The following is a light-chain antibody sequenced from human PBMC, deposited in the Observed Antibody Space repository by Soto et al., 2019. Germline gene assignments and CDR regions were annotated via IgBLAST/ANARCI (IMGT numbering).Light chain of an antibody. Sequence: DIQMTQSPSTLSVSVGDRVTITCRASQTISSWLAWYQQRPGKAPKLLIYDASTLHSGVSSRFSGSGSGTEFTLTISSLQPNDSATYYCQQYTTYWTFGQGTKVDIK. CDR2: DAS. V-gene: IGKV1-5*01. CDR1: QTISSW. CDR3: QQYTTYWT. J-gene: IGKJ1*01.